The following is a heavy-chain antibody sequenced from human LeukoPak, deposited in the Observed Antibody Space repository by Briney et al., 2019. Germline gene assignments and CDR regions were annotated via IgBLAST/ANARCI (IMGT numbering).Heavy chain of an antibody. D-gene: IGHD5-12*01. V-gene: IGHV4-4*07. CDR3: ARDGPRSGYDLGHFDN. Sequence: PSETLSLTCTVSGGSISSYYWSSIRQPAGKGLERIGRIYTSGSTNYNPSLKSRVTMSVDTSKNQFSLKLSSVTAADTAVYYCARDGPRSGYDLGHFDNLGQGTLVTASS. J-gene: IGHJ4*02. CDR1: GGSISSYY. CDR2: IYTSGST.